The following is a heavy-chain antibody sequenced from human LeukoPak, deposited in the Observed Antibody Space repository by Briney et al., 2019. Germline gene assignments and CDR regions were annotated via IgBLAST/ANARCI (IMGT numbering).Heavy chain of an antibody. V-gene: IGHV3-23*01. CDR3: TKDHDSTGLYQDRDY. J-gene: IGHJ4*02. Sequence: PGGSLRLSCAASGFTFSRYAMNWVLQAPGKGLEWVSTISTSGNTHYADSVKGRFTISRDNSKNTLYLQMNSLRDEDTAIYYCTKDHDSTGLYQDRDYWGQGTLVTISS. CDR2: ISTSGNT. D-gene: IGHD6-19*01. CDR1: GFTFSRYA.